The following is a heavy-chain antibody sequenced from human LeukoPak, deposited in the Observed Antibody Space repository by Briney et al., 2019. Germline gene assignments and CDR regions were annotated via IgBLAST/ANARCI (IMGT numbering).Heavy chain of an antibody. CDR2: ISGSGGST. CDR3: AKGGMRYYYYGMDV. J-gene: IGHJ6*02. CDR1: GFTFSSYA. D-gene: IGHD3-16*01. Sequence: GGSLRLSCAASGFTFSSYAMSWVRQAPGKGLEWVSSISGSGGSTYYADSVKGRFTISRDNSKNTLYLQMNSLRAEDTAVYYCAKGGMRYYYYGMDVWGQGTTVTVSS. V-gene: IGHV3-23*01.